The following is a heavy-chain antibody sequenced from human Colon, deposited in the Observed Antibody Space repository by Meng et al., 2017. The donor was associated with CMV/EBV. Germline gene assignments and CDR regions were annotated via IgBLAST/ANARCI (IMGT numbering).Heavy chain of an antibody. CDR3: ARAPYNWNDEGWFDP. CDR2: ISTYDGST. J-gene: IGHJ5*02. Sequence: QVQLVQSGAEGKKPGASVKVSCKTSGYSFTSHGISWVRQAPGKGLEWMGWISTYDGSTNYAQKLQGRVTLTTDTSTSTAYMELRSLRSDDTAVYYCARAPYNWNDEGWFDPWGQGTLVTVSS. V-gene: IGHV1-18*01. CDR1: GYSFTSHG. D-gene: IGHD1-20*01.